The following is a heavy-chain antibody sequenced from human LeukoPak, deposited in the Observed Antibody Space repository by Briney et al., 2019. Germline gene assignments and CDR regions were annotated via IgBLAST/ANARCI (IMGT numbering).Heavy chain of an antibody. D-gene: IGHD2-15*01. CDR2: IYSSGTT. J-gene: IGHJ4*02. Sequence: PSETLSLTCNVSGGSISGYFWSWIRQPAGKGLEWIGRIYSSGTTNYNPSLKSRLTMSVDTSKNQFSLELSSVTAADTAVYFCARGGGRQLATSYSYFDYWGQGILVPVSS. V-gene: IGHV4-4*07. CDR1: GGSISGYF. CDR3: ARGGGRQLATSYSYFDY.